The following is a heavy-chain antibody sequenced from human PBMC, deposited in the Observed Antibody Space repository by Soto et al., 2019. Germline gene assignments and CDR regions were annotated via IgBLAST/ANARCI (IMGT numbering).Heavy chain of an antibody. D-gene: IGHD6-13*01. J-gene: IGHJ4*02. CDR3: ASQCGHQLGYFDF. Sequence: QLQLQESDPGLVKTSETLSLTCSVSGGSISSSSYYWGWIRQPPGQELQWIGSIYYSGNTYYNPSLNRRVTMSVETSKNQFTLKLTSVTAADTAVYFCASQCGHQLGYFDFWGQGTLAIVSS. CDR2: IYYSGNT. V-gene: IGHV4-39*01. CDR1: GGSISSSSYY.